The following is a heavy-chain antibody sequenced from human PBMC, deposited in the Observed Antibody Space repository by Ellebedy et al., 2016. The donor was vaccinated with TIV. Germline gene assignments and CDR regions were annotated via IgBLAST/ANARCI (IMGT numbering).Heavy chain of an antibody. J-gene: IGHJ4*02. D-gene: IGHD3-16*01. CDR2: MYYDGDT. CDR1: GGSISSF. CDR3: ARLQKYDRGGKWYFDY. Sequence: MPSETLSLTCTVSGGSISSFWAWIRQPPGKGLEWIGHMYYDGDTRDNPSLRSRLTISVDTSKSQFSLNLSSVTAADTAVYYCARLQKYDRGGKWYFDYWGQGTLVTVSS. V-gene: IGHV4-39*01.